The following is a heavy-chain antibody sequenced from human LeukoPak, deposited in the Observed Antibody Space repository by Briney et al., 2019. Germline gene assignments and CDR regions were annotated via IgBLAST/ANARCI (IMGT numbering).Heavy chain of an antibody. V-gene: IGHV3-7*01. Sequence: GGSLRLSCAASGFTFSTYWMSWVRQAPGKGLEWVASIKQDGSETYYVDSVKGRFTISRDNAKNSLYLQMNNLRAEDTAVYYCARDRRIAVTNYGMDVWGQGTTVTVSS. CDR2: IKQDGSET. CDR3: ARDRRIAVTNYGMDV. J-gene: IGHJ6*02. D-gene: IGHD6-19*01. CDR1: GFTFSTYW.